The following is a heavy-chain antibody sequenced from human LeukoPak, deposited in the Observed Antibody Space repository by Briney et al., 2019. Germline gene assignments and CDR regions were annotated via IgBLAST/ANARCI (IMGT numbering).Heavy chain of an antibody. CDR1: GFTVSSNY. CDR2: IYSGGST. D-gene: IGHD6-19*01. V-gene: IGHV3-53*01. J-gene: IGHJ3*02. CDR3: ESIGWLVEAFDI. Sequence: GGSLRLSCAASGFTVSSNYMSWVRQAPGKGLEWVSVIYSGGSTYYADSVKGRFTISRDNSKNTLYLQMNSLRAEDTALYYCESIGWLVEAFDIWGQGTMVTVSS.